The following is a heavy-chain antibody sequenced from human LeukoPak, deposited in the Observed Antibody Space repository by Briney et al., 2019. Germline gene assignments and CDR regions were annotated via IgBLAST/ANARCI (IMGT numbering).Heavy chain of an antibody. D-gene: IGHD3-10*01. CDR1: GFTFSSYA. CDR2: ISYDGSNK. CDR3: ARDPLWFGELYTEAIFDY. V-gene: IGHV3-30*04. Sequence: GGSLGLSCAASGFTFSSYAMHWVRQAPGKGLEWVAVISYDGSNKYYADSVKGRFTISRDNSKNTLYLQMNSLRAEDTAVYYCARDPLWFGELYTEAIFDYWGQGTLVTVSS. J-gene: IGHJ4*02.